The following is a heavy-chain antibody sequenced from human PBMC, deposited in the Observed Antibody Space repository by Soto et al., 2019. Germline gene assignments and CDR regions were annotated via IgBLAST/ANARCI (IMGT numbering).Heavy chain of an antibody. Sequence: QVQLQESGPGLVKPSETLSLTCTVSGGSISSYYWSWIRQPAGKGLQWIGRIYTSGSTNYNPSLKSRVTMSVEPPKNPFSRRLRSVPAADTAVYYCGRGGRGFAYWGQGTLVTVSS. CDR1: GGSISSYY. CDR2: IYTSGST. V-gene: IGHV4-4*07. D-gene: IGHD3-16*01. J-gene: IGHJ4*02. CDR3: GRGGRGFAY.